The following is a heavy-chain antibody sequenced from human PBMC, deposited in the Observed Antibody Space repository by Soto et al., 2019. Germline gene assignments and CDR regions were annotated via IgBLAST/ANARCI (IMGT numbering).Heavy chain of an antibody. CDR1: GYTFTSYG. CDR2: ISAHNGNT. V-gene: IGHV1-18*01. J-gene: IGHJ4*02. CDR3: ARGRYGDY. Sequence: QVHLVQSGAEVKKPGASVKVSCKCSGYTFTSYGITCVRQAPGQGLEWMGWISAHNGNTDYAQKLQGRVTVTRDTSTSTAYMELRSLRSDDTAVYYCARGRYGDYWGQGALVTVSS. D-gene: IGHD1-1*01.